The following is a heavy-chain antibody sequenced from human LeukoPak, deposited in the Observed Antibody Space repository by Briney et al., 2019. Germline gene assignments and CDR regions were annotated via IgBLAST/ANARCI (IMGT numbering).Heavy chain of an antibody. Sequence: ASVKVSCKASGYTFTSYGISWVRQAPGQGLEWMGWISAYNGNTNYAQKLQGRVTMTTDTSTSTAYMGLRSLRSDDTAVYYCARDIGGSHIVGATTGLFGYWGQGTLVTVSS. CDR1: GYTFTSYG. CDR3: ARDIGGSHIVGATTGLFGY. D-gene: IGHD1-26*01. J-gene: IGHJ4*02. V-gene: IGHV1-18*01. CDR2: ISAYNGNT.